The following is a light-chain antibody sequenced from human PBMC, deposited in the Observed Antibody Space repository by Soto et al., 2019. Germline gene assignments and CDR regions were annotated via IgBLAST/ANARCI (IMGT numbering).Light chain of an antibody. V-gene: IGLV2-14*01. CDR2: DVS. Sequence: QSALTQPASVSGSPGQSITISCTGTSSDVGGYNYVSWYQQHPGKAPKLMIYDVSNRPSGVSNRFSGSKSGNTASLTISGLQAEDEADYYCSSYTSSSTLYDFGTGTKLTVL. CDR3: SSYTSSSTLYD. J-gene: IGLJ1*01. CDR1: SSDVGGYNY.